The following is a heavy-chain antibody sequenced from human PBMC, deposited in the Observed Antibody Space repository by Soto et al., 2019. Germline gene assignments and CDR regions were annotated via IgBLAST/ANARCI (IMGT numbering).Heavy chain of an antibody. CDR1: GGSLSNYG. Sequence: QVQLVQSGAEVKKPGSSVKVSCKASGGSLSNYGISWVRQAPGQGLEWMGAIIPVFGTPNYAQKFQDRVTITADESTTTVYMEVSSLTSEDTAVYYYARGDATTIVVPASSAMDVWGQGTTVTVSS. J-gene: IGHJ6*02. CDR2: IIPVFGTP. D-gene: IGHD3-22*01. CDR3: ARGDATTIVVPASSAMDV. V-gene: IGHV1-69*12.